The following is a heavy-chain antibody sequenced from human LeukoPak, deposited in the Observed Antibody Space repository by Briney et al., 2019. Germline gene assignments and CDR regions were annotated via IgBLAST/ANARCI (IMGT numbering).Heavy chain of an antibody. V-gene: IGHV3-30*02. D-gene: IGHD3-22*01. CDR2: IQFDGSSS. Sequence: PGGSLRLSCAASGFTFSSVGMHWVRQAPGKGLEWVAFIQFDGSSSYYADSVKGRFTLSRDNSKNTLYLQMDSLRAEDTAIYYCAKGQGYYCDHWGQGTLVTVSS. CDR3: AKGQGYYCDH. J-gene: IGHJ4*02. CDR1: GFTFSSVG.